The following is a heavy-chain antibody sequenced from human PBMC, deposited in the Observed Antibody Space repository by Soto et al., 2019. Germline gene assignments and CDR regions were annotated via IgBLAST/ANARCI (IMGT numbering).Heavy chain of an antibody. J-gene: IGHJ5*02. D-gene: IGHD2-2*01. Sequence: QVQLQASGPGLVKPSQTLSLTCTVSGGSISSGDYYWTWIRQLPGKGLECIGYIYYSGSTYYNPSLKSRLSLPVDTSANQFSLKLSSVTAADTAVYYCARGVVLVPATPNWFDPWGQGTLVTVSS. V-gene: IGHV4-31*03. CDR2: IYYSGST. CDR3: ARGVVLVPATPNWFDP. CDR1: GGSISSGDYY.